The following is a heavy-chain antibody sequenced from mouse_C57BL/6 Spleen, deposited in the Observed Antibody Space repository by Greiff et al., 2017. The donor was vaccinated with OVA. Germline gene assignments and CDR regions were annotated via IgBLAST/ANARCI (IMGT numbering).Heavy chain of an antibody. D-gene: IGHD3-3*01. CDR1: GYTFTSYW. Sequence: VQLQQPGAELVMPGASVKLSCKASGYTFTSYWMHWVKQRPGQGLEWIGEIDPSDSYTNYNQKFKGKSTLTVDKSSSTAYMQRSSLTSEDSAVYYCARPGRDYAMDYWGQGTSVTVSS. V-gene: IGHV1-69*01. CDR2: IDPSDSYT. CDR3: ARPGRDYAMDY. J-gene: IGHJ4*01.